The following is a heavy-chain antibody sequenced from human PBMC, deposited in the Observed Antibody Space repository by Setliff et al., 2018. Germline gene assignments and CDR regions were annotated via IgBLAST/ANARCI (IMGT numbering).Heavy chain of an antibody. Sequence: GESLKISCKGSGYSFTSYWIGWVRQMPGKGLEWMGIIYPGDSDTRYSPSFQGQVTISADKSTSTAYLQWSSLKASDTAMYYCARYDSSGYHYYYGMDVWGQGTTVTVS. J-gene: IGHJ6*02. D-gene: IGHD3-22*01. CDR2: IYPGDSDT. V-gene: IGHV5-51*01. CDR1: GYSFTSYW. CDR3: ARYDSSGYHYYYGMDV.